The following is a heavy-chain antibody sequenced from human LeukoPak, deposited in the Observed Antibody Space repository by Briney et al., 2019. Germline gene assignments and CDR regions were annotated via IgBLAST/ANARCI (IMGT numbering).Heavy chain of an antibody. CDR2: VYYSGST. D-gene: IGHD6-13*01. J-gene: IGHJ6*02. Sequence: SQTLSLTCTVSGGSISSGGYYWSWIRQHPGKGLEWIGYVYYSGSTYYNPSLKSRVTISVDTSKNQFSLKLSSVTAADTAVYYCARDRIAAAGTETGGMDVWGQGTTVTVSS. V-gene: IGHV4-31*03. CDR3: ARDRIAAAGTETGGMDV. CDR1: GGSISSGGYY.